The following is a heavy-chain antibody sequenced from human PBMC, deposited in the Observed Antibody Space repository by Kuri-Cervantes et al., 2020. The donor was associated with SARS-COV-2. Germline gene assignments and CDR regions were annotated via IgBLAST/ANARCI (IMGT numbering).Heavy chain of an antibody. D-gene: IGHD2-2*02. Sequence: SETLSLTFSISGCSLERHYWSWFRQPPGKGLEWIGSVYHGGGTYYKPSLKSRVAISVDTSKNHFSLKLTSVTAADTAVYYCARDGTSIVVVPAAIGVHWFDPWGQGTLVTVSS. J-gene: IGHJ5*02. V-gene: IGHV4-38-2*02. CDR3: ARDGTSIVVVPAAIGVHWFDP. CDR1: GCSLERHY. CDR2: VYHGGGT.